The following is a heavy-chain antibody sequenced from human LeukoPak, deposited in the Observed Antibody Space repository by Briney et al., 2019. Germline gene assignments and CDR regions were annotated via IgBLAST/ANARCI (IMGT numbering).Heavy chain of an antibody. CDR1: GFTFSSYH. D-gene: IGHD3-10*01. CDR2: ISSSSSYI. V-gene: IGHV3-21*01. CDR3: AKSGLLWFGELWS. Sequence: GGSLRLSCAASGFTFSSYHINWVRQAPGKGLEGVSSISSSSSYIYYADSVKGRFTISRDNAKNSLYLQMNSVRAEDTAVYYCAKSGLLWFGELWSWGQGTLVTVSS. J-gene: IGHJ5*02.